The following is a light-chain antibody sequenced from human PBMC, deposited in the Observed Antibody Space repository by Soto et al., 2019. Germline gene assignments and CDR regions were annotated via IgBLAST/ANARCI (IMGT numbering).Light chain of an antibody. CDR2: DVS. CDR3: SSYTSSSTLV. V-gene: IGLV2-14*01. J-gene: IGLJ2*01. Sequence: QSALTQPASVSGSPGQSITISCTGTSSDVGGYNYVSWYHQHPGKAPKLMIYDVSNRPSGVSNRFSGSKSGNTASLTISGRQAEDEADYYCSSYTSSSTLVFGGGTKLTVL. CDR1: SSDVGGYNY.